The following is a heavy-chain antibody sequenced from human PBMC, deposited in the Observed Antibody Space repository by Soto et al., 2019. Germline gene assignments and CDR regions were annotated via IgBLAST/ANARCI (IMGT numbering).Heavy chain of an antibody. CDR1: GGSISSYY. D-gene: IGHD5-12*01. Sequence: PSETLSLTCTVSGGSISSYYWSWIRQPPGRGLEWIGYIYYSGSTNYNPSLKSRVTISVDTSKNQFSLKLSSVTAADTAVYYCAGGRYNSGYRPDALDIWGQGTMVTVSS. V-gene: IGHV4-59*08. CDR3: AGGRYNSGYRPDALDI. CDR2: IYYSGST. J-gene: IGHJ3*02.